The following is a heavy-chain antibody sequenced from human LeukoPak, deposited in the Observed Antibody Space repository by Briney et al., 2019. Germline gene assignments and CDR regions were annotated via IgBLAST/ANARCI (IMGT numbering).Heavy chain of an antibody. CDR3: ARAGVYYDSSGYYDY. J-gene: IGHJ4*02. CDR2: INPNSGGT. D-gene: IGHD3-22*01. V-gene: IGHV1-2*02. Sequence: ASVKVSCKSSGYTFTGYYMHWVRQAPGQGLEWMGWINPNSGGTNYAQKFQGRVTMTRDTSTSTAYMELSRVRSDDTAVYYCARAGVYYDSSGYYDYWGQGTLVTVSS. CDR1: GYTFTGYY.